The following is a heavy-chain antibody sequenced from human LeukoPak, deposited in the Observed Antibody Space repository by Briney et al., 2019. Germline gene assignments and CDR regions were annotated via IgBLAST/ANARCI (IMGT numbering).Heavy chain of an antibody. Sequence: ASVKVSCKASGYTFTGYYMHWVRQAPGQGLEWMGWINPNSGGTNYAQKFQGRVTMTRDTSISTAYMELSRLRSDDTAVYYCARENGTSYSSSWYEPWGQGTLVTVSS. CDR3: ARENGTSYSSSWYEP. D-gene: IGHD6-13*01. CDR2: INPNSGGT. V-gene: IGHV1-2*02. CDR1: GYTFTGYY. J-gene: IGHJ5*02.